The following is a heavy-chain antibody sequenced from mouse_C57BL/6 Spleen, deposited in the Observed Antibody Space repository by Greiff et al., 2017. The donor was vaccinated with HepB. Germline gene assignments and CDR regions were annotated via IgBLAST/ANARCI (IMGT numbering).Heavy chain of an antibody. CDR2: IRSKSSNYAT. CDR3: VREEGPLYYGTHYYAMDY. V-gene: IGHV10-3*01. CDR1: GFTFNTYA. Sequence: EVKLVESGGGLVQPKGSLKLSCAASGFTFNTYAMHWVRQAPGKGLEWVARIRSKSSNYATYYADSVKDRFTISRDDSQSMLYLQMNNLKTEDTAMYYCVREEGPLYYGTHYYAMDYWGQGTSVTVSS. J-gene: IGHJ4*01. D-gene: IGHD2-1*01.